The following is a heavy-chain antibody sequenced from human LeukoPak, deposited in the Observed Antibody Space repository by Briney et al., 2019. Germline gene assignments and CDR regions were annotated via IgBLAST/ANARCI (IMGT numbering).Heavy chain of an antibody. CDR3: ARVVEAAGTSLGSDWFDP. CDR1: GRSFSGYY. CDR2: INHSGST. Sequence: PSETLSLTCAVYGRSFSGYYWSWIRQPPGKGLEWIGEINHSGSTNYNPSLKSRVTISVDTSKNQFSLKLSSVTAADTAVYYCARVVEAAGTSLGSDWFDPWGQGTLVTVSS. D-gene: IGHD1-7*01. V-gene: IGHV4-34*01. J-gene: IGHJ5*02.